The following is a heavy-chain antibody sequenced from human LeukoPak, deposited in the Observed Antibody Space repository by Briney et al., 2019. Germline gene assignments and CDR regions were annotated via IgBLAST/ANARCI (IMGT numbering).Heavy chain of an antibody. CDR3: ARGPRSLDSSDDY. CDR1: GGSFSGYY. V-gene: IGHV4-34*01. Sequence: PSETLSLTCAVYGGSFSGYYWSWIRQPPGKGLEWIGEINHSGSTNYNPSLKSRVTISVDTSKNQFSLKLSSVTAADTAVYYCARGPRSLDSSDDYWGQGTLVTVSS. CDR2: INHSGST. D-gene: IGHD6-25*01. J-gene: IGHJ4*02.